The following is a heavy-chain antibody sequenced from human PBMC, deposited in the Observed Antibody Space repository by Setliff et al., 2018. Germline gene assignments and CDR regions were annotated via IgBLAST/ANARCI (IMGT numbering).Heavy chain of an antibody. Sequence: SETLSLTCGVYGGSFRGYYWSWIRQPPGKGLEWIGFIYHDGNPKFNPSVNYNPSLKSRITMSIDKSKNQFSLKLTSVTAADTAVYYCAKGGGRYHSASWGQGTLVTVSS. V-gene: IGHV4-59*12. CDR2: IYHDGNP. D-gene: IGHD1-26*01. CDR1: GGSFRGYY. J-gene: IGHJ4*02. CDR3: AKGGGRYHSAS.